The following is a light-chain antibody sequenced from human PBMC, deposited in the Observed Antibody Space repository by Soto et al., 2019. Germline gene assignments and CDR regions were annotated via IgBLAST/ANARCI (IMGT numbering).Light chain of an antibody. CDR3: QQRSNWPF. J-gene: IGKJ3*01. CDR2: DAS. Sequence: EIVLTQSPATLSLSPGERATLSCRASQSVSSYLAWYQQKPGQAPRLLIYDASNSAAGIPARFRGSGSGTDFTPTISSLKPEDVAVYYCQQRSNWPFFGPGTKVDIK. CDR1: QSVSSY. V-gene: IGKV3-11*01.